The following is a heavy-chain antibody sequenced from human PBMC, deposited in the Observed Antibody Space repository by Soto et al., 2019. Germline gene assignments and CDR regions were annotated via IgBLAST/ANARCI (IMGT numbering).Heavy chain of an antibody. J-gene: IGHJ4*02. CDR3: ARSAGNAGRFSDS. D-gene: IGHD2-15*01. CDR2: IYPGDSDT. V-gene: IGHV5-51*01. CDR1: GYTFTSYW. Sequence: GGSLQISCKGSGYTFTSYWIGCVGQMPGEGLQWFGVIYPGDSDTRYSPSFQGQVTISADKSINTAYLQWGSLKASDSAIYYLARSAGNAGRFSDSWGQG.